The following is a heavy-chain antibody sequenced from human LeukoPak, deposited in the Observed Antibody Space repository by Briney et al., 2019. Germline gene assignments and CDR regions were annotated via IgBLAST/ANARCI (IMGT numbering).Heavy chain of an antibody. CDR1: GGSISSYY. CDR2: IYYSGST. V-gene: IGHV4-59*08. D-gene: IGHD3-22*01. J-gene: IGHJ4*02. Sequence: PETLSLTCTVSGGSISSYYWSWIRQPPGKGLEWIGYIYYSGSTNYNPSLKSRVTISVDTSKNQFSLKLSSVTAADTAVYYCARAVYYYDEFDYWGQGTLVTVSS. CDR3: ARAVYYYDEFDY.